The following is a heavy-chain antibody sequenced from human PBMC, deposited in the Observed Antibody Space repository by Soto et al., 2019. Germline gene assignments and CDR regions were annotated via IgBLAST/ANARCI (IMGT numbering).Heavy chain of an antibody. CDR3: ANGYCSSTSCQTNYYYYYGMDV. CDR2: ISGSGGST. CDR1: GFTFSSCA. V-gene: IGHV3-23*01. J-gene: IGHJ6*02. Sequence: PGGSLRLSCAASGFTFSSCAMSWVRQAPGKGLEWVSAISGSGGSTYYADSVKGRFTISRDNSKNTLYLQMNSLRAEDTAVYYCANGYCSSTSCQTNYYYYYGMDVWGQGTTVTVSS. D-gene: IGHD2-2*01.